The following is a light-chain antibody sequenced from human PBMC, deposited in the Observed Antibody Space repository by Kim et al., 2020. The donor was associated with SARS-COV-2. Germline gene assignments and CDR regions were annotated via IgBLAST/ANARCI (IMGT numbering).Light chain of an antibody. Sequence: LSPGDSASPSCRASHSYSSSYLAWYQQKPGQAPRLLIYGASSRATGIPNRFSGSGSRTDFTLTISRLEPEDVAVYYCQQYGSSPLTFGGGTKVEI. CDR2: GAS. CDR3: QQYGSSPLT. CDR1: HSYSSSY. J-gene: IGKJ4*01. V-gene: IGKV3-20*01.